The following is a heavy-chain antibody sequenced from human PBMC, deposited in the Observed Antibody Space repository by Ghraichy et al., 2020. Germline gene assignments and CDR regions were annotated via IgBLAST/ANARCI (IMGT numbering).Heavy chain of an antibody. CDR1: GYTFTGYY. Sequence: ASVKVSCKASGYTFTGYYMHWVRQAPGQGLEWMGWINPNSGGTNYAQKFQGRVTMTRDTSISTAYMELSRLRSDDTAVYYCARDRGAVAGPLSLDYWGQGALVTVSS. V-gene: IGHV1-2*02. J-gene: IGHJ4*02. CDR3: ARDRGAVAGPLSLDY. D-gene: IGHD6-19*01. CDR2: INPNSGGT.